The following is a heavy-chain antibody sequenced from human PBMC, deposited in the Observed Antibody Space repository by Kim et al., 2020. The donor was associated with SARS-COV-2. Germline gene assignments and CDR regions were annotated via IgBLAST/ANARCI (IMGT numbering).Heavy chain of an antibody. CDR3: ASTGPVGGGRSYYFDY. CDR2: IIPIFGTA. V-gene: IGHV1-69*13. D-gene: IGHD2-15*01. Sequence: SVKVSCKASGGTFSSYAISWVRQAPGQGLEWMGGIIPIFGTANYAQKFQGRVTITADESTSTAYMELSSLRSEDTAVYYCASTGPVGGGRSYYFDYWGQGTLVTVSS. CDR1: GGTFSSYA. J-gene: IGHJ4*02.